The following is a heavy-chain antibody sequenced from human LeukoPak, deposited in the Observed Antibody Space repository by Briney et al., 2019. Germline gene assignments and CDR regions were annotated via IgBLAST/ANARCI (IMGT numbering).Heavy chain of an antibody. V-gene: IGHV3-23*01. D-gene: IGHD6-13*01. CDR2: ISGSGGST. Sequence: GGSLRLSCAASGLTFSSYAMSWVRQAPGKGLEWVSAISGSGGSTYYADSVKGRFTISRDNSKNTLYLQMNSLRAEDTAVYYCAKDQGSSCLFDYWGQGTLVTVSS. J-gene: IGHJ4*02. CDR1: GLTFSSYA. CDR3: AKDQGSSCLFDY.